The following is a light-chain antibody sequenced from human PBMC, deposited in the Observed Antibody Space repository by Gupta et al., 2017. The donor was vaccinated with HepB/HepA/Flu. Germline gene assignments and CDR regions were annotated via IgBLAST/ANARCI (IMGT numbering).Light chain of an antibody. CDR3: AAWDDSLNGRV. J-gene: IGLJ2*01. CDR2: SNN. Sequence: QFLLTQPPSPSAPPGQRVTLSCYGSSSNIGSNPINWYQQLPGTAPKVLIYSNNQRPSGVPDRFSGSKSGTSASLAISGLQSEDEADYYCAAWDDSLNGRVFGGGTKLTVL. V-gene: IGLV1-44*01. CDR1: SSNIGSNP.